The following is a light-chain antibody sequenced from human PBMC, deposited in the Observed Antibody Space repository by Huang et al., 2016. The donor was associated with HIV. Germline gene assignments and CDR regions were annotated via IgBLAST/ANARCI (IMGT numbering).Light chain of an antibody. Sequence: EIVMTQSPATLSVSPGERATLSCRASQSLSSHLACFQQKPGQAPRLLTYSAYTRATGSPARFSGSGSGTEFTLTISSLQSEDFAVYYCQQYNNWPRTFGQGTKVEIK. V-gene: IGKV3-15*01. CDR1: QSLSSH. CDR3: QQYNNWPRT. J-gene: IGKJ1*01. CDR2: SAY.